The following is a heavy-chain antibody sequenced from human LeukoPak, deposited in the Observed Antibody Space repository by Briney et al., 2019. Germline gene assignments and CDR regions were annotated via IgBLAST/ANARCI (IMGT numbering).Heavy chain of an antibody. CDR3: ARGGRVRGVIFYYMDV. Sequence: SETLSLTCAVYGGSFSGYYWSWIRQPPGKGLEWIGEINHSGSTNYNPSLKSRVTISVDTSKNQFSLKLSSVTAADTAVYYCARGGRVRGVIFYYMDVWGKGTTVTVSS. J-gene: IGHJ6*03. V-gene: IGHV4-34*01. D-gene: IGHD3-10*01. CDR2: INHSGST. CDR1: GGSFSGYY.